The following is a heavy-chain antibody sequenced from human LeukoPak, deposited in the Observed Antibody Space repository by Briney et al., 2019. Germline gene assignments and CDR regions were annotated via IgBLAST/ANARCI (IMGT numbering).Heavy chain of an antibody. CDR1: GGSVGSGNHY. CDR2: IYYTEDT. V-gene: IGHV4-61*01. J-gene: IGHJ5*02. Sequence: PSETLSLTCTVSGGSVGSGNHYWSWIRQPPGRGLEWIGYIYYTEDTTYNPSLKSRVTISIDTSKNQFSLKVTSVTATDTAIYYCARGKTWFAPWGQGTLVTISS. D-gene: IGHD4-23*01. CDR3: ARGKTWFAP.